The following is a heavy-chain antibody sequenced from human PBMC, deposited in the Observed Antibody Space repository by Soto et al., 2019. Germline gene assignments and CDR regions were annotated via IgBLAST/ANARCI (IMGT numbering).Heavy chain of an antibody. CDR3: TRDGIGGTVFRGFCDY. V-gene: IGHV3-33*01. D-gene: IGHD1-7*01. J-gene: IGHJ4*02. CDR1: GSIFSGYG. CDR2: IWYDGSNK. Sequence: QEHLAQSGGGVVQPGRSLRLSCAASGSIFSGYGMHWVRQAPGKGLEWVAVIWYDGSNKYYADSVKGRFTISRDNSKNMLYLQMDSLRDEDTAVYYCTRDGIGGTVFRGFCDYWGQGTLVTVSS.